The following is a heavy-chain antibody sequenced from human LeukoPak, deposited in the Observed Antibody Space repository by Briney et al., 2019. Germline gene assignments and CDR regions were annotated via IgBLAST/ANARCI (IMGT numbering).Heavy chain of an antibody. CDR1: GFTFDDYA. Sequence: PGRSLRLSCAASGFTFDDYAMHWVRQAPGMGLEWGSVISWNSGNKDYADSVKGRFTISRDNAKNSLYLQMNSLRTEDTDLYYCAKDKTTVTRGGLDVWGQGTTVSVSS. D-gene: IGHD4-11*01. CDR3: AKDKTTVTRGGLDV. V-gene: IGHV3-9*01. CDR2: ISWNSGNK. J-gene: IGHJ6*02.